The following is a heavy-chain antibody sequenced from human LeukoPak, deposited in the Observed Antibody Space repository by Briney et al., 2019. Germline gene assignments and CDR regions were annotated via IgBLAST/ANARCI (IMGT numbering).Heavy chain of an antibody. Sequence: PGGTLRLSCAASGFTFSSYGMSWVRQAPGKGLEWVSAISGSGGNTYYADSVKGRFTISRDNSKNTLYLQMDSVRAEDTAVYYCAKGHYDVVDFDYWGQGTLVTVSS. D-gene: IGHD4-17*01. CDR3: AKGHYDVVDFDY. J-gene: IGHJ4*02. CDR2: ISGSGGNT. CDR1: GFTFSSYG. V-gene: IGHV3-23*01.